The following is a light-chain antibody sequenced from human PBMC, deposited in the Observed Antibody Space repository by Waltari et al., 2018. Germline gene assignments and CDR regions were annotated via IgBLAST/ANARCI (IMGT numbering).Light chain of an antibody. CDR1: SSNIGSYN. CDR3: AAWDDSLIGRV. Sequence: QSVLTQPPSASGTPGQRVTISCSGSSSNIGSYNVNWYQQLPGTAPKLLIYSNNQRASCVPDRFSGSKSVTSASLVISGLQSEDEADYYCAAWDDSLIGRVFGGGTKLTVL. J-gene: IGLJ2*01. CDR2: SNN. V-gene: IGLV1-44*01.